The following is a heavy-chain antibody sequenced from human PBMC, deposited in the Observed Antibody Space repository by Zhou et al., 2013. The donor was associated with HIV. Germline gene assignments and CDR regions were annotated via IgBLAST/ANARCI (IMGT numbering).Heavy chain of an antibody. D-gene: IGHD2-2*01. V-gene: IGHV1-69*05. CDR3: ARLGPPCSTPTCYYNFDY. Sequence: QVQVVQSGAEVKKPGSSVKVSCKASGGSFINFAVSWVRHARGQGLEWIGGIIPVFGTLNFSQKFQDRVTINTDESKSTAFMELRSLRSEDTAIYYCARLGPPCSTPTCYYNFDYWGQGTLVTVSS. CDR2: IIPVFGTL. CDR1: GGSFINFA. J-gene: IGHJ4*02.